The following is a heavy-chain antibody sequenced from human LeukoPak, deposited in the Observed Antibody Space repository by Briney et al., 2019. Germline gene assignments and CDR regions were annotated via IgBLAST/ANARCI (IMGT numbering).Heavy chain of an antibody. CDR3: ATHKEGNYFES. V-gene: IGHV4-39*01. CDR2: VYYFGNA. J-gene: IGHJ4*02. CDR1: GGSITTTRYY. Sequence: SETLSLTCSVSGGSITTTRYYWGWIRQSPGKGLEWIGSVYYFGNAYYRPSLLSRATISIDTSKKWISLNLTSVPARDTGIYYCATHKEGNYFESWGQGTPVTVSS. D-gene: IGHD3-10*01.